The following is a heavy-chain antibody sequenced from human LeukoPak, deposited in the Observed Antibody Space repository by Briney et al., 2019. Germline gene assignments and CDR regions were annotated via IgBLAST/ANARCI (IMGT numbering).Heavy chain of an antibody. CDR2: ISGSGGST. V-gene: IGHV3-23*01. J-gene: IGHJ4*02. Sequence: GGSLRLSCAASGFTFSSYAMSWVRQAPGKGLEWVSAISGSGGSTCYADSVKGRFTISRDNSKNTLYLQMNSLRAEDTAVYYCAKLGPLYYYGSGSYYPNDYWGQGTLVTVSS. D-gene: IGHD3-10*01. CDR3: AKLGPLYYYGSGSYYPNDY. CDR1: GFTFSSYA.